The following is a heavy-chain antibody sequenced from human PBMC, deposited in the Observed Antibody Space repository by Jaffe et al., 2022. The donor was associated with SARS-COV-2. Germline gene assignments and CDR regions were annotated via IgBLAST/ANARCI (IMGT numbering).Heavy chain of an antibody. CDR3: ARFAVGYYYYGMDV. CDR2: INAGNGNT. J-gene: IGHJ6*02. Sequence: QVQLVQSGAEVKKPGASVKVSCKASGYTFTSYAMHWVRQAPGQRLEWMGWINAGNGNTKYSQKFQGRVTITRDTSASTAYMELSSLRSEDTAVYYCARFAVGYYYYGMDVWGQGTTVTVSS. CDR1: GYTFTSYA. V-gene: IGHV1-3*01.